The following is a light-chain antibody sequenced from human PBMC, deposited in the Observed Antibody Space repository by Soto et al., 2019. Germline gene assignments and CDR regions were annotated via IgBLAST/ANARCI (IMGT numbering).Light chain of an antibody. J-gene: IGLJ1*01. CDR1: SSNIGNNY. CDR3: GTWDSSQSSYV. V-gene: IGLV1-51*02. Sequence: QSVLTQPPSVSAAPRHKLTIFCSGSSSNIGNNYVSWYQQLPGTAPKLLIYENNKRPSGIPDRFSGSKSGTSATLGITGLQTGDKADYDCGTWDSSQSSYVFGTGTKVTGL. CDR2: ENN.